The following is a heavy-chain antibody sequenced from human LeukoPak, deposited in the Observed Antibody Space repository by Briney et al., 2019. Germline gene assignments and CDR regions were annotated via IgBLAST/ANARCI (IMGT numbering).Heavy chain of an antibody. Sequence: NRGESLKISGEGSGYSCTSYVIAWVRQMPGKGLEWMGIIYPGASDTRYSPSFQCQVTISSEKSISTGYLQWSSLKASDTAMYYCPRLPREYYYGSGFDYWGQGTLVTVSS. V-gene: IGHV5-51*01. CDR1: GYSCTSYV. D-gene: IGHD3-10*01. J-gene: IGHJ4*02. CDR2: IYPGASDT. CDR3: PRLPREYYYGSGFDY.